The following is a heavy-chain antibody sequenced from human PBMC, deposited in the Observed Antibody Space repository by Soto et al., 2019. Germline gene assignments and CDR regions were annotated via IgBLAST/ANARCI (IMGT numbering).Heavy chain of an antibody. CDR2: IIPIFGAA. D-gene: IGHD2-15*01. CDR1: GGTFNTYS. Sequence: QVQLVQSGAEVRKPGSSVKVSCKTSGGTFNTYSITWVRQAPGQGLEWMGGIIPIFGAAHYGQKFQGRVTITADESTGTAYMELTSLTSEDTAVYFCARGGRPYHTWVPAYWGQGTRVTVSS. CDR3: ARGGRPYHTWVPAY. V-gene: IGHV1-69*01. J-gene: IGHJ4*02.